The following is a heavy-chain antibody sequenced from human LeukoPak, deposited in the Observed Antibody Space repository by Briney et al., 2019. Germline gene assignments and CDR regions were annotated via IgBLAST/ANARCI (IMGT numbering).Heavy chain of an antibody. D-gene: IGHD2-2*01. CDR1: GYTFTGYY. CDR2: INPNSGGT. J-gene: IGHJ3*02. V-gene: IGHV1-2*02. Sequence: ASVKVSCKASGYTFTGYYMHWVRQAPGQGLEWMGWINPNSGGTNYAQKFQGRVTMTRDTSISTAYMELSRLRSDDTAVYYCARDLNVVVPAANKGGNAFDIWGQGTMVTVSS. CDR3: ARDLNVVVPAANKGGNAFDI.